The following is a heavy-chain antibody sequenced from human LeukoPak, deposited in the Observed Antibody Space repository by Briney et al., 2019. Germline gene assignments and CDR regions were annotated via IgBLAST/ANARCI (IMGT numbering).Heavy chain of an antibody. V-gene: IGHV1-18*01. D-gene: IGHD4-23*01. CDR3: ARVSSGSAERGEDGGNSDY. CDR1: GYTFTSYG. CDR2: ISAYNGNT. J-gene: IGHJ4*02. Sequence: ASVKVSCKASGYTFTSYGISWVRQAPGQGLEWMGWISAYNGNTNYAQKLQGRVTMTTDTSTSTAYMELRSLRSDDTAVYYCARVSSGSAERGEDGGNSDYWGQGTLVTVSS.